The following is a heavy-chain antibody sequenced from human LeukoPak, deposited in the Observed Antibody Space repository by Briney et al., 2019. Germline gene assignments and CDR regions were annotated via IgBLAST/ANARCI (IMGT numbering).Heavy chain of an antibody. CDR1: GFTFSSYW. CDR2: INSDGSST. CDR3: AKETDYYDSSGYPAEYFQH. Sequence: GGSLRLSCAASGFTFSSYWMHWVRQAPGKGLVWVSRINSDGSSTSYADSVKGRFTISRDNSKNTLYLQMNSLRAEDTAVYYCAKETDYYDSSGYPAEYFQHWGQGTLVTVSS. J-gene: IGHJ1*01. V-gene: IGHV3-74*01. D-gene: IGHD3-22*01.